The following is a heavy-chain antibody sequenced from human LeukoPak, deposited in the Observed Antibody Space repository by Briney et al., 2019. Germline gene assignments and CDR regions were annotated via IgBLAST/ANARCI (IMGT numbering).Heavy chain of an antibody. CDR2: IYYSGST. CDR3: ARDRARITGTTPTLYFDY. D-gene: IGHD1-20*01. CDR1: GSSISSGGYY. J-gene: IGHJ4*02. Sequence: PSETLSLTCTVSGSSISSGGYYWSWIRQHPGKGLEWIGYIYYSGSTYYNPSLKSRVTISVDTSKNQFSLKLSSVTAADTAVYYCARDRARITGTTPTLYFDYWGQGTLVTVSS. V-gene: IGHV4-31*03.